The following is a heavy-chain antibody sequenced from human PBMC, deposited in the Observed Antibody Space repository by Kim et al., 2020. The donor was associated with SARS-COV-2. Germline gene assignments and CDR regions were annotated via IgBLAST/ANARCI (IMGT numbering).Heavy chain of an antibody. V-gene: IGHV4-59*01. CDR2: IYYSGST. J-gene: IGHJ4*02. CDR1: GGSISSYY. D-gene: IGHD3-22*01. CDR3: ARFAKAHYYDSSGYYVEYYFDY. Sequence: SETLSLTCTVSGGSISSYYWSWIRQPPGKGLEWIGYIYYSGSTNYNPSLKSRVTISVDTSKNQFSLKLSSVTAADTAVYYCARFAKAHYYDSSGYYVEYYFDYWGQGTLVTVSS.